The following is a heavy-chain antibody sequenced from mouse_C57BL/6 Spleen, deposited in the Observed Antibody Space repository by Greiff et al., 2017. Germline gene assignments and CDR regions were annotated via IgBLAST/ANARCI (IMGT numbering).Heavy chain of an antibody. J-gene: IGHJ4*01. CDR3: ESMIRHAMDY. CDR1: GYSFTDYN. D-gene: IGHD2-4*01. V-gene: IGHV1-39*01. CDR2: INPNYGTT. Sequence: VQLQQSGPELVKPGASVKISCKASGYSFTDYNMNWVKQSTGQSLEWIGVINPNYGTTSYNQKFKGKDTLTVDQSSSTAYMQLNSLTSEDSAVYYCESMIRHAMDYWGQGTSVTVSA.